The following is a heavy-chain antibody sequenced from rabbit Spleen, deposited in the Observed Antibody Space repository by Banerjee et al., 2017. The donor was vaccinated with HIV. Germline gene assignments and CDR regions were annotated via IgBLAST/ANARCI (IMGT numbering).Heavy chain of an antibody. V-gene: IGHV1S40*01. D-gene: IGHD1-1*01. Sequence: QSLEESGGDLVKPGTSLTLTCTASGVSFSSSSYMCWVRQAPGKGLEWIGCIYTGNAKTYYASWAKGRFTISKSSSTTVTLQMTSLTAADTATYFCARDNGSGDYIDVYFDLWGPGTLVTVS. CDR1: GVSFSSSSY. J-gene: IGHJ4*01. CDR2: IYTGNAKT. CDR3: ARDNGSGDYIDVYFDL.